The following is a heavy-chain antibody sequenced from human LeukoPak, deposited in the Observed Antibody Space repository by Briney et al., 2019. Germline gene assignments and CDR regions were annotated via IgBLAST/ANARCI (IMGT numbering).Heavy chain of an antibody. Sequence: SETLSLTCTVSGGSISSSSYYWGWLRQPPGKGLEWIGSIYYSGSTYYNPSLKSRVTISVDTSKNQFSLKLSSVTAADTAVYYCARLRDYYYMDVWGKGTTVTVSS. V-gene: IGHV4-39*01. CDR3: ARLRDYYYMDV. CDR2: IYYSGST. CDR1: GGSISSSSYY. J-gene: IGHJ6*03.